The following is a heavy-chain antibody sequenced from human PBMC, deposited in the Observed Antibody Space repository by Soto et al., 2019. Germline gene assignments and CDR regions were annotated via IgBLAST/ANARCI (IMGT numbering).Heavy chain of an antibody. Sequence: SETLSLTCTVSGGSISSGDYYWSWIRQPPGKGLEWIGYIYYSGSTYYNPSLKSRVTISVDTSKNQFSLKLSSVTAAGTAVYYCPSGYYDYVWGSRGGGMDVWGQGTTVTVSS. V-gene: IGHV4-30-4*01. CDR2: IYYSGST. D-gene: IGHD3-16*01. CDR1: GGSISSGDYY. CDR3: PSGYYDYVWGSRGGGMDV. J-gene: IGHJ6*02.